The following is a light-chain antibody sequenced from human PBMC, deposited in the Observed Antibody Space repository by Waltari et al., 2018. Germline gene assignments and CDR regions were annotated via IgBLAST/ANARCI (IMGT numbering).Light chain of an antibody. Sequence: SYALAQPPSVSVAPGQTAKITCGGDNIGYKGVHWYQQKPGQAPLLVIYDDYDRPAGIPERFCGSNSGNTATLTISRGEAGDEADYYCQVWDNSSDHVVFGGGTKLTVL. V-gene: IGLV3-21*02. CDR2: DDY. CDR3: QVWDNSSDHVV. J-gene: IGLJ3*02. CDR1: NIGYKG.